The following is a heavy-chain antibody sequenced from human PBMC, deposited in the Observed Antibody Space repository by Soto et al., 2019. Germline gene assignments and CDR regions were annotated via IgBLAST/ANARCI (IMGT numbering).Heavy chain of an antibody. Sequence: ASVNVSCKASGYTFTSYAMHWVRQAPGQRLEWMGWINAGNGNTKYPQKFQGRVTITRDTSASTAYMELSSLRSEDTAVYYCARMDNWGQGTLVTVSS. D-gene: IGHD2-2*03. CDR2: INAGNGNT. V-gene: IGHV1-3*01. J-gene: IGHJ4*02. CDR1: GYTFTSYA. CDR3: ARMDN.